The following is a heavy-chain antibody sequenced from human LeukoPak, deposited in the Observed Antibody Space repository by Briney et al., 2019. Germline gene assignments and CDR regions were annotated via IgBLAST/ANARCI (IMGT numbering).Heavy chain of an antibody. Sequence: GGSLRLSCTASGFAFDEHGMSWVRQVPGKGLGWVSGINWSGGSTVYADPVGGRFTSARHNAKNTLYLQMERLRAEATALYRCARPPITSPFYFDYWGEGTLGSVSS. V-gene: IGHV3-20*01. CDR3: ARPPITSPFYFDY. D-gene: IGHD2-2*01. J-gene: IGHJ4*02. CDR2: INWSGGST. CDR1: GFAFDEHG.